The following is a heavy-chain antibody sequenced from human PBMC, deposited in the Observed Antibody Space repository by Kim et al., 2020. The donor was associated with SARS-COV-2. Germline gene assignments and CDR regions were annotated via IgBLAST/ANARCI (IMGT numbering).Heavy chain of an antibody. Sequence: PSVRSGLTISVDTSKNQFSRKLSVVTAADTAVYYCARHEVWFGELLYFDYWGQGTLVTVSS. V-gene: IGHV4-39*01. J-gene: IGHJ4*02. CDR3: ARHEVWFGELLYFDY. D-gene: IGHD3-10*01.